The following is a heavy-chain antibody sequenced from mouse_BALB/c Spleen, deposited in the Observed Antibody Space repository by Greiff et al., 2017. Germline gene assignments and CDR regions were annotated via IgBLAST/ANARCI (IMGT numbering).Heavy chain of an antibody. J-gene: IGHJ4*01. V-gene: IGHV1-18*01. Sequence: VQLQQSGPELVKPGASMKISCKASGYSFTGYTMNWVKQSHGKNLEWIGLINPYNGGTSYNQKFKGKATLTVDKSSSTAYMELLSLTSEDSAVYYCASPLLRLRGDYYAMDYWGQGTSVTVSS. D-gene: IGHD1-2*01. CDR3: ASPLLRLRGDYYAMDY. CDR2: INPYNGGT. CDR1: GYSFTGYT.